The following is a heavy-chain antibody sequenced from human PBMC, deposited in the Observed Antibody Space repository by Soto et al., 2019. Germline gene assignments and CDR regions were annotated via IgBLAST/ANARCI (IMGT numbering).Heavy chain of an antibody. Sequence: PAETLSLTCAASGGSFSGYYWSWIRQPPGKGLEWIGEINHSGSTTYNPSLKSRVTISVDTSKKQFSLTLTSVTAEDTAVYYCATGRRYYYDDTGPFYFEHWGQGTLVT. CDR2: INHSGST. CDR3: ATGRRYYYDDTGPFYFEH. CDR1: GGSFSGYY. D-gene: IGHD3-22*01. J-gene: IGHJ4*02. V-gene: IGHV4-34*01.